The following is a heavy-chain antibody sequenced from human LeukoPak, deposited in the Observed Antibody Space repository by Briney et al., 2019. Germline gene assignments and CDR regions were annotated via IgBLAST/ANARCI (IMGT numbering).Heavy chain of an antibody. D-gene: IGHD4-11*01. J-gene: IGHJ6*03. V-gene: IGHV1-2*02. Sequence: ASVKVSCKASGYTFIAYYMHWVRQAPGQGLEWMGWINPNSGGTNYAQKLQGRVTMTTDTSTSTAYMELRSLRSDDTAVYYCASGSRYSNYDQYYYYYYMDVWGKGTTITVSS. CDR2: INPNSGGT. CDR3: ASGSRYSNYDQYYYYYYMDV. CDR1: GYTFIAYY.